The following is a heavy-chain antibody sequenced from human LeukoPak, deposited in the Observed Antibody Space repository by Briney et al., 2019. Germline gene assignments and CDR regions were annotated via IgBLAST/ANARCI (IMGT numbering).Heavy chain of an antibody. V-gene: IGHV6-1*01. CDR2: AYYRSKWYI. CDR3: VRDRAVTGDRAFDI. CDR1: GDSVSSNSAI. Sequence: SQTLSLTCAISGDSVSSNSAIWNWIRQSPSRGLEWLGRAYYRSKWYIDYAVSVKGRVTINPDTSKNQFSLQLNSVTPEDTAIYCCVRDRAVTGDRAFDIWGQGTMLTVSS. J-gene: IGHJ3*02. D-gene: IGHD7-27*01.